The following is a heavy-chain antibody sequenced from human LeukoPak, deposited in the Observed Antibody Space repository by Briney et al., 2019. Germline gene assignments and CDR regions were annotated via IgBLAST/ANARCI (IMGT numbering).Heavy chain of an antibody. V-gene: IGHV3-53*01. CDR1: GFTVSSNY. D-gene: IGHD3-10*01. Sequence: PGGSLRLSCAASGFTVSSNYMNWVRQAPGKGLEWVSVIYSGGSTYYSDSVKGRFTISRDNSKNTMYLQMNSLRAEDTAVYYCARDRGVRGVIYYYYGMDVWGQGTTVTVSS. CDR2: IYSGGST. CDR3: ARDRGVRGVIYYYYGMDV. J-gene: IGHJ6*02.